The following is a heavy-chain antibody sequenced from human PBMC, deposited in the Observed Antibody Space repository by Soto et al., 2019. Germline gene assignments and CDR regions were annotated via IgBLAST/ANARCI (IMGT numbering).Heavy chain of an antibody. CDR3: AKWGYGSGSYYNFWFDP. CDR2: ISGSGGST. D-gene: IGHD3-10*01. CDR1: GFTFSSYA. V-gene: IGHV3-23*01. J-gene: IGHJ5*02. Sequence: EVQLLESGGGLVQPGGSLRLSCAASGFTFSSYAMSWVRQAPGKGLEWVSAISGSGGSTYYADSVKGRFTISRDNSKNTLYLQMNSLRAEDTAVSYCAKWGYGSGSYYNFWFDPWGQGTLVTVSS.